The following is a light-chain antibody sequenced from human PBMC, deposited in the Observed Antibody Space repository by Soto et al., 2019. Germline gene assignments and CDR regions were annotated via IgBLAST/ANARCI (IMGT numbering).Light chain of an antibody. Sequence: QSVLTQPPSASGTPGQRVTISCSGSSSNIGSNTVNWYQQLPVTAPKLLIYRNNQRPSGVPDRFSGSKSGTSASLAISGLQSGDEADYYCAAWDDSLNGLVFGGGTKLTVL. CDR2: RNN. J-gene: IGLJ2*01. V-gene: IGLV1-44*01. CDR1: SSNIGSNT. CDR3: AAWDDSLNGLV.